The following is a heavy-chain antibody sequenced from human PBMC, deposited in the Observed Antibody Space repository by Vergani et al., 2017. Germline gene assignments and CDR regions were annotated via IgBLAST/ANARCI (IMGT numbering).Heavy chain of an antibody. CDR3: AGNDFWSGMYYYYYMDV. CDR1: GFTFSSYA. J-gene: IGHJ6*03. D-gene: IGHD3-3*01. Sequence: QVQLVESGGGVVQPGRSLRLSCAASGFTFSSYAMHWVRQAPGKGLEWVAVISYDGSNKYYADSVKGRFTISRDNSKNTLYLQMNSLRAEDTAVYYCAGNDFWSGMYYYYYMDVWGKGTTVTVSS. V-gene: IGHV3-30-3*01. CDR2: ISYDGSNK.